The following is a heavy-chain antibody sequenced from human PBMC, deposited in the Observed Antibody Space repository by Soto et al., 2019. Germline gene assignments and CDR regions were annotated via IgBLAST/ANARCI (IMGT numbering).Heavy chain of an antibody. CDR2: ISNNEGST. D-gene: IGHD5-12*01. J-gene: IGHJ1*01. CDR1: GFTFRSYA. V-gene: IGHV3-64D*08. CDR3: VKDAGGWLQIA. Sequence: GGSLRLSCSASGFTFRSYAMHWVRQAPGKGLEYVSVISNNEGSTYYADSVKGRFTISRDNSRNTLYLQMSSLRVEDTAVYYCVKDAGGWLQIAWGQGTLVTVSS.